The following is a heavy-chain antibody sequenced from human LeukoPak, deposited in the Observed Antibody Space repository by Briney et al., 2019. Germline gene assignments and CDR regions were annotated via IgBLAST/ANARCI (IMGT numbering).Heavy chain of an antibody. CDR3: AKAPVTTCRGAYCYPFDY. D-gene: IGHD2-21*01. J-gene: IGHJ4*02. V-gene: IGHV3-30*02. CDR2: IRYDGSNK. Sequence: GGSLRLSCAASGFTFSSYGMHWVRQAPGKGLEWVAFIRYDGSNKYYADSVKGRFTISRDNSKNTLYLQMNRLRPEDAAVYYCAKAPVTTCRGAYCYPFDYWGQGTLVTVSS. CDR1: GFTFSSYG.